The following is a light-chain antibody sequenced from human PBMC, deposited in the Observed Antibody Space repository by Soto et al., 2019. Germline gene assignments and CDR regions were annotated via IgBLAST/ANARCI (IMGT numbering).Light chain of an antibody. CDR1: QKISVY. J-gene: IGKJ5*01. V-gene: IGKV1-39*01. CDR2: SVR. Sequence: QLTLSPPYLSVCVGDRVTVSCRASQKISVYLNWYQQKSGKPPKLLISSVRNLQSWVPSRFSGGESGTDFNLTIRSLQPEDIATYNCQQTYMIPPTFGRGTRLEI. CDR3: QQTYMIPPT.